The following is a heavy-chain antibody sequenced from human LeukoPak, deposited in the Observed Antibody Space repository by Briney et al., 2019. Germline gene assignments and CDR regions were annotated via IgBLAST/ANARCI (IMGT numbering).Heavy chain of an antibody. CDR2: IYSGGST. V-gene: IGHV3-53*01. J-gene: IGHJ4*02. CDR1: GFTVSSNY. D-gene: IGHD2-15*01. CDR3: ARDDPICSGGSCYSGAPDY. Sequence: GGSLRLSCAASGFTVSSNYMSWVRQAPGKGLEWVSVIYSGGSTYYADSVKGRFTISRDNSKNTLYLQMNSLRAEDTAVYYCARDDPICSGGSCYSGAPDYWGQGTLVTVSS.